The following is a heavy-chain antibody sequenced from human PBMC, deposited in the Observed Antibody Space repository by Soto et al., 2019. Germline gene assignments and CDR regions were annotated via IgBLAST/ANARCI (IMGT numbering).Heavy chain of an antibody. CDR3: ARGVDTAMVTSDY. J-gene: IGHJ4*02. CDR2: IYHSGST. Sequence: QVQLQESGPGLVKPSGTLSLTCAVSGGSISSSNWWSWVRQPPGKGLEWIGEIYHSGSTNYNPSLKRRVPIAVDKSKNQFSLKLSSVTAADTAVYYCARGVDTAMVTSDYWGQGTLVTVSS. CDR1: GGSISSSNW. V-gene: IGHV4-4*02. D-gene: IGHD5-18*01.